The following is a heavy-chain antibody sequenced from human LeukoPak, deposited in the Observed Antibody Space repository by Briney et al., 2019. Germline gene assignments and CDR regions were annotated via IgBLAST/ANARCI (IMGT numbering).Heavy chain of an antibody. CDR3: AREGSLSSSDAFDI. D-gene: IGHD6-6*01. J-gene: IGHJ3*02. V-gene: IGHV3-13*01. Sequence: GGSLRLSCAASGFTFSNYEMHWVRLVLGKGLEWVSAIGIAGNTFYAGSAKGRFTISRENAKNSLHLQMNSLGAGDTAVYYCAREGSLSSSDAFDIWGQGTMVTVSS. CDR2: IGIAGNT. CDR1: GFTFSNYE.